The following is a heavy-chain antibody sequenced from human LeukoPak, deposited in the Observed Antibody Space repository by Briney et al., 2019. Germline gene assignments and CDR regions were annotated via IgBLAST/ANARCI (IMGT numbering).Heavy chain of an antibody. D-gene: IGHD4-17*01. CDR3: ARDRTDYGSFDI. Sequence: GGSLRLSCGDSGYTFTGYHMNWIRQAPGKGLEWVSYLSHTSSYTNYADSVKGRFTISRDNAKNSLYLQMNSLRAEDTALYYCARDRTDYGSFDIWGQGTMVTVSS. V-gene: IGHV3-11*06. J-gene: IGHJ3*02. CDR1: GYTFTGYH. CDR2: LSHTSSYT.